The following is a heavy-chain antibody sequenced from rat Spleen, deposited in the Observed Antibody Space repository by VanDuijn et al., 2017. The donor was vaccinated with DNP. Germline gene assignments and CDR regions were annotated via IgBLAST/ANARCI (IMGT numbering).Heavy chain of an antibody. Sequence: EVQLVESGGGLVQPGRSLKLSCAASGFTFSDYYMVWVRQAPKKGLEWVATISPSGSRTYYPDSVNGRFTISRDNAKSSLFLQVNSLRSEDTATYYCARRPLYSLYYWGQGVMVTVSS. V-gene: IGHV5-7*01. J-gene: IGHJ2*01. CDR3: ARRPLYSLYY. D-gene: IGHD1-1*01. CDR1: GFTFSDYY. CDR2: ISPSGSRT.